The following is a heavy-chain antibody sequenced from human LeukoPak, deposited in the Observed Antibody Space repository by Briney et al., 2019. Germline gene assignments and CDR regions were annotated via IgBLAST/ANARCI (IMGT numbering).Heavy chain of an antibody. CDR2: MNPNSGNT. J-gene: IGHJ4*02. D-gene: IGHD2-8*01. V-gene: IGHV1-8*01. CDR3: ARLGLGYCTNGVCLPSQFDY. CDR1: GYTFTSYD. Sequence: AASVKVSCKASGYTFTSYDINWVRQATGQGLEWMGWMNPNSGNTGYAQKFQGRVTMTRNTSISTAYMELSSLRSEDTAVYYCARLGLGYCTNGVCLPSQFDYWGQGTLVTVSS.